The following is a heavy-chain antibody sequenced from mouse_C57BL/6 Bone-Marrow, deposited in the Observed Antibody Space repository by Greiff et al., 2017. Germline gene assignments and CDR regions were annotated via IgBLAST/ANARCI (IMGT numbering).Heavy chain of an antibody. CDR1: GYTFTSYW. CDR3: AGKGNFTWFAY. CDR2: IDPSDSYT. Sequence: VQLQQPVAELVMPGASVKLSCKASGYTFTSYWMHWVKQRPGQGLEWIGEIDPSDSYTNYNQKFKGKSTLTVDKSSSTAYMQLSSLTSDDSAVYYCAGKGNFTWFAYWGQGTLVTVSA. J-gene: IGHJ3*01. V-gene: IGHV1-69*01. D-gene: IGHD2-1*01.